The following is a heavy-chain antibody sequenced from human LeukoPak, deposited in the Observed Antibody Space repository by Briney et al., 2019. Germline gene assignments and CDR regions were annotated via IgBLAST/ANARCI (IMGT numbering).Heavy chain of an antibody. D-gene: IGHD3-10*01. V-gene: IGHV1-18*01. CDR2: ISAYNGNT. J-gene: IGHJ4*02. CDR1: GYTFTSYD. CDR3: ARGPQPRNYYGEYYFDY. Sequence: ASVKVSCKASGYTFTSYDISWMRQAPGQGLEWMGWISAYNGNTHHAQKVQGRVTMTTDTSTSTAYMELRSLRSDDTAVYYCARGPQPRNYYGEYYFDYWGQGTLVTVSS.